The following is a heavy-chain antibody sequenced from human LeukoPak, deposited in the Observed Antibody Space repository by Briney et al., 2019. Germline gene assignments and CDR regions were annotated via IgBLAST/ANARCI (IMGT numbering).Heavy chain of an antibody. V-gene: IGHV4-59*01. CDR2: IYYSGST. CDR3: ARDRDPYGGNSPYYFDY. D-gene: IGHD4-23*01. CDR1: GGSISSYY. J-gene: IGHJ4*02. Sequence: SETLSLTCTVSGGSISSYYWSWIRQPPGKGLEWIGYIYYSGSTNYNPSLKSRVTISVDTSKNQFSLELSSVTAADTAVYYCARDRDPYGGNSPYYFDYWGQGTLVAVSS.